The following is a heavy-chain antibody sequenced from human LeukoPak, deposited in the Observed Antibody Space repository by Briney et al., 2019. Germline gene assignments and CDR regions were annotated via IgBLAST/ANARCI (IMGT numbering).Heavy chain of an antibody. CDR2: INHSGST. V-gene: IGHV4-34*01. CDR3: ARQGVYGDYSDY. Sequence: SETLSLTCAVYGGSFSGYYWSWIRQPPGKGLEWIGEINHSGSTNYNPSLKSRVTISVDTSKNQFSLKLSSVTAADTAVYYCARQGVYGDYSDYWGQGTLVTVSS. J-gene: IGHJ4*02. CDR1: GGSFSGYY. D-gene: IGHD4-17*01.